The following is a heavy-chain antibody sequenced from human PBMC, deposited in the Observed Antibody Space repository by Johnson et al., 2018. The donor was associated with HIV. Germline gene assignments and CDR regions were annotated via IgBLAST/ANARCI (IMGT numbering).Heavy chain of an antibody. CDR3: AREISRYYYDYAAFDL. D-gene: IGHD3-22*01. J-gene: IGHJ3*01. Sequence: VQLVESGGGLVQPGGSLRLSCAASGFSFDSHAINWVRQAPRKGLQWVSAISYSGSSTYYADSVKGRFTISRDNSRSTVYLHMINLRADDTALYYCAREISRYYYDYAAFDLWGQGTTVTVSS. V-gene: IGHV3-23*04. CDR2: ISYSGSST. CDR1: GFSFDSHA.